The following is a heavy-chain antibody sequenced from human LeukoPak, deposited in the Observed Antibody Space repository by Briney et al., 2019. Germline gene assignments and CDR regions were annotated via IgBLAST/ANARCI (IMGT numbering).Heavy chain of an antibody. CDR3: ARVLTIAAAGTFRIYWFDP. V-gene: IGHV4-31*03. Sequence: KSSETLSLTCTVSGGSISSGGYYWSWIRQHPGKGLEWIGYIYYSGSTYYNPSLKSRVTISVDTSKNQFSLKLSSVTAADTAVYYCARVLTIAAAGTFRIYWFDPWGQGTLVTVSS. CDR2: IYYSGST. J-gene: IGHJ5*02. CDR1: GGSISSGGYY. D-gene: IGHD6-13*01.